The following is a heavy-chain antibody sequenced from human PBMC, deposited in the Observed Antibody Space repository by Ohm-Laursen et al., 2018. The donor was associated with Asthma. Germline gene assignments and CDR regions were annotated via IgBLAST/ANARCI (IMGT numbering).Heavy chain of an antibody. CDR2: IYYSGST. CDR3: ASITRDYGIDP. CDR1: GGSISSYY. J-gene: IGHJ5*02. V-gene: IGHV4-59*01. Sequence: SETLSLTCTVSGGSISSYYWSWIRQPPGKGLEWIGYIYYSGSTNYNPSLKSRVTISVDTSKNQFSLKLSSVTAADTAVYYCASITRDYGIDPWGQGTLVTVSS. D-gene: IGHD4/OR15-4a*01.